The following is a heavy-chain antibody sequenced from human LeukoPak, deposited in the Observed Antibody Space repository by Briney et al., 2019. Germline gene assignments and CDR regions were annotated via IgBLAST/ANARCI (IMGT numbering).Heavy chain of an antibody. CDR3: AGGHSSGMIHY. Sequence: PGGSLRLSCAAFGFTVSTDHMSWARQAPGMGLGWVTVMDNGGNDHYVDSVKGRFTISRDNSKNTLYLQMNSLRVEDTAMYYCAGGHSSGMIHYWGQGTLVTVSS. V-gene: IGHV3-53*01. D-gene: IGHD3-22*01. CDR2: MDNGGND. CDR1: GFTVSTDH. J-gene: IGHJ4*02.